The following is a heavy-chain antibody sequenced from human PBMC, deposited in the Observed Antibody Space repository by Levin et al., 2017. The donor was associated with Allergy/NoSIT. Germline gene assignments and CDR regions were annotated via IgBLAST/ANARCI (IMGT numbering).Heavy chain of an antibody. CDR3: TRNAWRDDFDGNGFPEAFDI. V-gene: IGHV4-4*02. J-gene: IGHJ3*02. D-gene: IGHD3-22*01. CDR1: GGSISSHSW. CDR2: IYHTGGT. Sequence: SETLSLTCAVSGGSISSHSWWSWVRQPPGKGLEWIGEIYHTGGTNDNPSLKSRVTISVDRSKNQFSLKLTSVTAADTAIYYCTRNAWRDDFDGNGFPEAFDIWGQGTMVTVSS.